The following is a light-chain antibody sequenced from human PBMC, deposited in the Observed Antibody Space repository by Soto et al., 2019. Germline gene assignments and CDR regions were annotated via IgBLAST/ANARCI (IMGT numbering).Light chain of an antibody. CDR1: SGHSSYA. CDR2: LNSDGSH. CDR3: QTWGTGFHVV. V-gene: IGLV4-69*01. J-gene: IGLJ2*01. Sequence: QSVLSQSPSASASLGASVKLTCTLSSGHSSYAIAWHQQQPEKGPRYLMKLNSDGSHSKGDGIPDRFSGSSSGAERYLTISSLQSDDEADYYCQTWGTGFHVVFGGGTKLTVL.